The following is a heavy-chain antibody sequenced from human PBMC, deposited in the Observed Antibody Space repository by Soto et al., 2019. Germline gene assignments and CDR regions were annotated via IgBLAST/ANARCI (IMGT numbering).Heavy chain of an antibody. V-gene: IGHV4-38-2*01. CDR3: ASTALLWFGDDRWFDP. CDR1: GDSIIGIYH. D-gene: IGHD3-10*01. Sequence: SETLSLTCAVSGDSIIGIYHWAWIRQSPGRGLEWIASIYHTGTTYYTPSLESRVTISVDTSKNQFSLKLSSVTAADTAVYYCASTALLWFGDDRWFDPWGQGTLVTVSS. J-gene: IGHJ5*02. CDR2: IYHTGTT.